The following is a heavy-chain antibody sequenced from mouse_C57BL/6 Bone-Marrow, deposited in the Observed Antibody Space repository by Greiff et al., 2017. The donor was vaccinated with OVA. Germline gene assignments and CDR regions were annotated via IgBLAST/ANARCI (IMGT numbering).Heavy chain of an antibody. D-gene: IGHD6-1*01. CDR1: GYTFTSYW. J-gene: IGHJ3*01. V-gene: IGHV1-52*01. CDR3: ARGSHGGFAY. Sequence: VQLQQPGAELVRPGSSVKLSCKASGYTFTSYWMHWVKQRPIQGLEWIGNIDPSDSATHYTQKFKDKATLTVDKYSSTAYMQLSSLTSEDSAVYYCARGSHGGFAYWGQGTLVTVSA. CDR2: IDPSDSAT.